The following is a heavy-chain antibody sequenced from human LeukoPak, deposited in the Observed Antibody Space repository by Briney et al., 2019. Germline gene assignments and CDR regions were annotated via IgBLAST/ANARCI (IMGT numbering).Heavy chain of an antibody. CDR2: IFYSGST. CDR1: GGSIGHYY. Sequence: SETLSLTCTVTGGSIGHYYWSWIRQPPGKGLEWIGYIFYSGSTSYNLSLKSRVTISLDTSKNRFSLKMTSATVADTAVYYCARHQYGGGPIDHWGPGTVVTVSS. CDR3: ARHQYGGGPIDH. V-gene: IGHV4-59*08. J-gene: IGHJ4*02. D-gene: IGHD4-23*01.